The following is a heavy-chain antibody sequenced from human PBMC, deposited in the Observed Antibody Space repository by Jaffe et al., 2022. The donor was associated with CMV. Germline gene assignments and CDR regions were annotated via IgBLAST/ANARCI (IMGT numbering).Heavy chain of an antibody. CDR3: AKDHQPREEWDQFQDS. V-gene: IGHV3-30*18. J-gene: IGHJ4*02. CDR2: ISYDGYTQ. Sequence: QVQLVESGGGVVQPGGSLRLSCAASGFPFSSHGMHWVRQAPGRGLEWVAVISYDGYTQYYADSVKGRFTISRDNSKNTLYLEMNSLRIEDTAVFYCAKDHQPREEWDQFQDSWGQGTLVSVSS. D-gene: IGHD1-26*01. CDR1: GFPFSSHG.